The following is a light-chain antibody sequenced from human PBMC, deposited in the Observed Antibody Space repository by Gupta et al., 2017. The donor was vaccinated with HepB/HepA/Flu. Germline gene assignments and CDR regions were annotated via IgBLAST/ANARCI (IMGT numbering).Light chain of an antibody. CDR2: SNN. Sequence: QSVLTQPPSASGTPGQRVPISCSGSSSNIGSNTVNWYQQLPGTAPKLLIYSNNQRPSGVPDRFSGSKSGTSASLDISGHQSEDEADYYCAAWDDSLNGVVFGGGTKLTVL. V-gene: IGLV1-44*01. CDR1: SSNIGSNT. J-gene: IGLJ2*01. CDR3: AAWDDSLNGVV.